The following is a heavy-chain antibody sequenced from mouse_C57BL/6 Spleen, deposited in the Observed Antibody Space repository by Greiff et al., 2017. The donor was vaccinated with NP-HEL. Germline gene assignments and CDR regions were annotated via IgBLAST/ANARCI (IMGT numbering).Heavy chain of an antibody. D-gene: IGHD1-1*01. CDR2: IDPNSGGT. CDR1: GYTFTSYW. CDR3: ASGFITTVVDGCVDV. V-gene: IGHV1-72*01. Sequence: QVQLKQPGAELVKPGASVKLSCKASGYTFTSYWMHWVKQRPGRGLEWIGRIDPNSGGTKYNEKFTSKATLTVDKPSSTAYMQLSSLTSEDAAVYYCASGFITTVVDGCVDVWGTGTTVTVSS. J-gene: IGHJ1*03.